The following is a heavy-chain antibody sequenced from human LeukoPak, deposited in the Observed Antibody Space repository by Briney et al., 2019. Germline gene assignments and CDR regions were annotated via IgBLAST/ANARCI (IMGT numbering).Heavy chain of an antibody. CDR3: ARLFEAAVGPGIWWFDP. CDR2: IYTSGST. D-gene: IGHD6-13*01. Sequence: PSQTLSLTCTVSGGSISSGDYYWNWIRQPAGKGLEWIGRIYTSGSTNYNPSLKSRVTISVDTSKNQFSLKLSSVTAADTAVYYCARLFEAAVGPGIWWFDPWGQGTLVTVSS. V-gene: IGHV4-61*02. CDR1: GGSISSGDYY. J-gene: IGHJ5*02.